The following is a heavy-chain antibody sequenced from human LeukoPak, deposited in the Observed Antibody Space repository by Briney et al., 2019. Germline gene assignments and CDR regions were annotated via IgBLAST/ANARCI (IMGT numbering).Heavy chain of an antibody. V-gene: IGHV3-49*04. D-gene: IGHD4-23*01. CDR3: CRGCTEVNAKYYCDY. J-gene: IGHJ4*02. CDR2: IRSKAYGGTT. CDR1: GFTFGDYA. Sequence: GGSLRLSCTASGFTFGDYAMSWVRQAPGQGLEWVGLIRSKAYGGTTEYAASVQGRFSVSRDDSKSFAFLQMDSLKTEDTAVYYCCRGCTEVNAKYYCDYWGQGILVTVSS.